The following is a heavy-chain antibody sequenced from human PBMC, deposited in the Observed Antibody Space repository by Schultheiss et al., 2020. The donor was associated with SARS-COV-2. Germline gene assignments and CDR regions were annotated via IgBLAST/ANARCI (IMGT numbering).Heavy chain of an antibody. D-gene: IGHD2-15*01. CDR1: GGSISSSSYY. J-gene: IGHJ4*02. CDR3: AKGVATFLDY. V-gene: IGHV4-39*01. CDR2: IYYSGNT. Sequence: GSLRLSCTVSGGSISSSSYYWGWIRQPPGKGLEWIGYIYYSGNTYYSPSLKSRVTISVDTSKNQFSLKLSSVTAADTAVYYCAKGVATFLDYWGQGTLVTVS.